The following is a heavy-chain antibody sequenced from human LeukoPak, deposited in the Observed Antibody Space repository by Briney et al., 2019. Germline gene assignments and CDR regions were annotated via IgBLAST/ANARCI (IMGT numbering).Heavy chain of an antibody. Sequence: PGGSLRLSCAPSEFTVSSYYMSWVRQAPGKGLEWVSIIYGAGNTYYADSVKGRFSISRDISKNTLYLQMNSLRVEDTGVYYCATGYRWSLQYWGQGALVTVSS. CDR3: ATGYRWSLQY. CDR2: IYGAGNT. V-gene: IGHV3-66*01. J-gene: IGHJ4*02. D-gene: IGHD4-23*01. CDR1: EFTVSSYY.